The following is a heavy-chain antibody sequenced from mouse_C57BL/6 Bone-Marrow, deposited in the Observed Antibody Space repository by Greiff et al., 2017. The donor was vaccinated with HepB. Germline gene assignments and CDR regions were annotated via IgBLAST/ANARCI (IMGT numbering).Heavy chain of an antibody. CDR2: IWSGGST. Sequence: VQLQQSGPGLVQPSQRLSITCTVSGFSLTSYGVHWVRQSPGKGLEWLGVIWSGGSTDYNAAFISRLSISKDNSKSQVFFKMNSLQADDTAIYYCARDVGYDYYYFDYWGQGTTLTVSS. CDR3: ARDVGYDYYYFDY. V-gene: IGHV2-2*01. J-gene: IGHJ2*01. CDR1: GFSLTSYG. D-gene: IGHD2-4*01.